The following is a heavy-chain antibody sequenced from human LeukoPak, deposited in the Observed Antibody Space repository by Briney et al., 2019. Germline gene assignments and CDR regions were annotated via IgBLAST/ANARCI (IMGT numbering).Heavy chain of an antibody. CDR1: GFTFSSYS. Sequence: GGSRRLSCAASGFTFSSYSMNWVRQAPGKGLEWVSSISSSSSYIYYADSVKGRFTISRDNAKNSLYLQMNSLRAEDTAVYYCARDFSLDGGAFDIWGQGTMVTVSS. J-gene: IGHJ3*02. CDR3: ARDFSLDGGAFDI. CDR2: ISSSSSYI. D-gene: IGHD1-1*01. V-gene: IGHV3-21*01.